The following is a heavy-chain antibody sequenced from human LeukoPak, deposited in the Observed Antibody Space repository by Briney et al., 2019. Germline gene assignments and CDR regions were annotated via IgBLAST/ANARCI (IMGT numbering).Heavy chain of an antibody. CDR1: GGSFSGYY. J-gene: IGHJ6*03. CDR3: ARGRRLTYYYDSSGYSANYYMDV. V-gene: IGHV4-34*01. Sequence: PSETLSLTCAVYGGSFSGYYWSWIRQPPGKGLEWIGEINHSGSTDYNPSPKSRVTISGDTSKNQFSLKLSSVTAADTAVYYCARGRRLTYYYDSSGYSANYYMDVWGKGTTVTVSS. CDR2: INHSGST. D-gene: IGHD3-22*01.